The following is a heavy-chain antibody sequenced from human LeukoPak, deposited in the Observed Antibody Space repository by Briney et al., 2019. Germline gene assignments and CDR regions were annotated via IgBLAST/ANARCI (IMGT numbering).Heavy chain of an antibody. D-gene: IGHD3-16*02. Sequence: PGGSLRLSCAASGFTFSSYWMSWVRQAPGKGLEWVANIKQDGSEKYYVDSVKGRFTISRDNAKNSLYLQMNSLRAEDTAVYYCARDNEHYDYVWGSYRRRGCFDYWGQGTLSPSPQ. CDR2: IKQDGSEK. V-gene: IGHV3-7*01. CDR3: ARDNEHYDYVWGSYRRRGCFDY. J-gene: IGHJ4*02. CDR1: GFTFSSYW.